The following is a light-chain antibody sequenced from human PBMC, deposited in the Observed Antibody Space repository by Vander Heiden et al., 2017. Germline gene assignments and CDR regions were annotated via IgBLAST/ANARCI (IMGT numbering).Light chain of an antibody. Sequence: QSALPQPASVSGSPGQSITISCTGTSSYVGGYNYVSWYQQHPGKAPKLMIYEVSNRPSGVSNRFSGSKSGNTASLTIAGLQAEDEADYYCSSYTSSSTFVVFGGGTKLTVL. V-gene: IGLV2-14*01. CDR1: SSYVGGYNY. CDR2: EVS. J-gene: IGLJ2*01. CDR3: SSYTSSSTFVV.